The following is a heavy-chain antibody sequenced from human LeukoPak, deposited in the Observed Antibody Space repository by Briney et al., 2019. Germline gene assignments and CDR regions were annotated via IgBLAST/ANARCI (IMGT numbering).Heavy chain of an antibody. D-gene: IGHD5-18*01. Sequence: PSETLSFTCTVSGGSISSGSYYWSWIRQPAGKGLEWIGRIYTSGSTNYNPSLKSRVTISVDTSMNQFSLKLSSVTAADTAVYYCARDRPDTAMVYYFDYWGQGTLVTVSS. CDR2: IYTSGST. V-gene: IGHV4-61*02. CDR1: GGSISSGSYY. J-gene: IGHJ4*02. CDR3: ARDRPDTAMVYYFDY.